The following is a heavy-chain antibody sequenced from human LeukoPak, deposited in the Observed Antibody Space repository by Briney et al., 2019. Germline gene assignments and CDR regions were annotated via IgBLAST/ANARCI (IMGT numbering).Heavy chain of an antibody. D-gene: IGHD5-24*01. J-gene: IGHJ4*02. CDR2: IIPIFGTA. CDR3: ARGRRDGYKKYYFDY. CDR1: GGTFSSYA. Sequence: GASVKVSCKASGGTFSSYAISWVRQAPGQGLEWMGGIIPIFGTANYAQKFQGRVTITADESTSTAYMELSSLRSEDTAVYYCARGRRDGYKKYYFDYWGQGTLVTVSS. V-gene: IGHV1-69*13.